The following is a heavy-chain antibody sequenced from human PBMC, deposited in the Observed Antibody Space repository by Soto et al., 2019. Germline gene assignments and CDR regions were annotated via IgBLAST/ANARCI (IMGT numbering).Heavy chain of an antibody. CDR3: AKPLRYFDWLHFDY. D-gene: IGHD3-9*01. CDR1: GFTFSSYA. J-gene: IGHJ4*02. V-gene: IGHV3-23*01. CDR2: ISGSGGST. Sequence: AGGSLRLSCAASGFTFSSYAMSWVRQAPGKGLEWVSAISGSGGSTYYADSVKGRFTISRDNSKNTLYLQMNSLRAEDTAVYYCAKPLRYFDWLHFDYWGRGTLVTVSS.